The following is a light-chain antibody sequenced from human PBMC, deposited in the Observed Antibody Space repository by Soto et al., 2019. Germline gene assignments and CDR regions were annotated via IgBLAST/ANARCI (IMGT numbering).Light chain of an antibody. CDR1: QSISRS. CDR3: QQRSDWPPWP. Sequence: EIVLTQSPATLSLSPGDRATLSCRASQSISRSLAWYQQKPGQSPRLLIYDASKMATGIPARFSGSGSGTDFTLTITSLEPADFAVYYCQQRSDWPPWPFGQGTKVEIK. CDR2: DAS. V-gene: IGKV3-11*01. J-gene: IGKJ1*01.